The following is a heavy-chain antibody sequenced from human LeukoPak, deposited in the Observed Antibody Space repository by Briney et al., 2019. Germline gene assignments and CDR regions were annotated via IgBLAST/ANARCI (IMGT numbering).Heavy chain of an antibody. CDR3: TRGAGYTYGSFY. J-gene: IGHJ4*02. CDR1: GFTFGDYA. D-gene: IGHD5-18*01. V-gene: IGHV3-49*04. Sequence: GGSLRLSCSGSGFTFGDYALSWVRQAPGKGLEWVGFIRSKAYGGTIAYAASVGGRFTISRDDSKSIAYLQMNSLKTEDTAVYYCTRGAGYTYGSFYWGQGTLVTVSS. CDR2: IRSKAYGGTI.